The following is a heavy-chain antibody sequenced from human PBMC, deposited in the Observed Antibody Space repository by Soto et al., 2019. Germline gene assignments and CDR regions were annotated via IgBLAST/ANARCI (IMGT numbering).Heavy chain of an antibody. D-gene: IGHD3-3*01. CDR2: INHSGST. Sequence: PSETLSLTCAVYGGSFSGYYWSWIRQPPGKGLEWIGEINHSGSTNFNPSLKSRVTISVDTSNNQFSLKLSSVTAADTAVYYCARGARTIFGVVIAFDIWGQGTMVTVSS. CDR3: ARGARTIFGVVIAFDI. J-gene: IGHJ3*02. V-gene: IGHV4-34*01. CDR1: GGSFSGYY.